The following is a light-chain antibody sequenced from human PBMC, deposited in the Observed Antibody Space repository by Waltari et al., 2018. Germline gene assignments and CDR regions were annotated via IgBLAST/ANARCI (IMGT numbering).Light chain of an antibody. J-gene: IGLJ2*01. Sequence: QSVLTQPPSASGTPGQRVTISCSGSSSNIGSNVVNWYQQVPGTAPKLRNYRNEQRPSGVPDRFSGSKSGTSASLAISGLRSEDEADYYCAAWDDKLGGRWEFGGGTKLTVL. CDR2: RNE. CDR3: AAWDDKLGGRWE. V-gene: IGLV1-47*01. CDR1: SSNIGSNV.